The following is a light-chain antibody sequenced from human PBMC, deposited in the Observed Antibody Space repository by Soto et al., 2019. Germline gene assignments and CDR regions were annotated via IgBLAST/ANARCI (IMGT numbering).Light chain of an antibody. V-gene: IGLV2-14*01. Sequence: QSVLTQPASVSGSPGQSITISCTGTSSDVGGYNYVSWYQQHPGKAHKFMIYDVSNRPSGVSNRFSGSKSGNTASLTISWLQAEDEADYYCSSYTSSSTLLYVFGTGTKVTVL. CDR3: SSYTSSSTLLYV. CDR2: DVS. CDR1: SSDVGGYNY. J-gene: IGLJ1*01.